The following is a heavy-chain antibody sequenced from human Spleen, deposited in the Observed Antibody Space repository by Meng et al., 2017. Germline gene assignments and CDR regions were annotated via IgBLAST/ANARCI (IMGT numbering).Heavy chain of an antibody. J-gene: IGHJ5*02. CDR1: GGSISSGDSY. CDR2: IHHSGTT. V-gene: IGHV4-30-4*01. Sequence: QVQLQESGPGLVKASQTLSLTCTVSGGSISSGDSYWCWIRQPPGKGLEWIGNIHHSGTTYYNPSLKSRVTMSVDTSKNQFSLSLISVTAADTAVYYCVRSSAWVRTGFDPWGQGTLVTVSS. D-gene: IGHD3-22*01. CDR3: VRSSAWVRTGFDP.